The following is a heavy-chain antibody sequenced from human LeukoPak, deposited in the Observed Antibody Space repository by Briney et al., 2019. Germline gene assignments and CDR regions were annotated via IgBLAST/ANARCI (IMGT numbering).Heavy chain of an antibody. V-gene: IGHV3-30-3*01. CDR1: GFTFSSYA. J-gene: IGHJ6*02. CDR3: ARDFDGDYSYYYYGMDV. D-gene: IGHD4-17*01. CDR2: ISYGGSNK. Sequence: GGSLRLSCAASGFTFSSYAMHWVRQAPGKGLEWVAVISYGGSNKYYADSAKGRFTISRDNSKNTLYLQMNSLRAEDTAVYYCARDFDGDYSYYYYGMDVWGQGTTVTVSS.